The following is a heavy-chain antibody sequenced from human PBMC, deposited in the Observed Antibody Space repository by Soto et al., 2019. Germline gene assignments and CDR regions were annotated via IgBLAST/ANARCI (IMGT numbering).Heavy chain of an antibody. D-gene: IGHD5-18*01. CDR3: AKVDTAMLRAYYYYGMDV. V-gene: IGHV3-23*01. Sequence: GSLRLSCAASGFTFSSYAMSWVRQAPGKGLEWVSAISGSGGSTYYADSVKGRFTISRDNSKNTLYLQMNSLRAEDTAVYYCAKVDTAMLRAYYYYGMDVWGQGTTVTVSS. CDR1: GFTFSSYA. CDR2: ISGSGGST. J-gene: IGHJ6*02.